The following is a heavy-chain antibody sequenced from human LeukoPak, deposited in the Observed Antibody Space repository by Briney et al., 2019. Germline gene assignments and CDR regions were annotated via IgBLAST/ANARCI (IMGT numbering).Heavy chain of an antibody. CDR1: GFTFYDYA. J-gene: IGHJ4*02. CDR3: AKDKSPRAAAGIDY. CDR2: ISWNSGSI. D-gene: IGHD6-13*01. V-gene: IGHV3-9*01. Sequence: GGSLRLSYAASGFTFYDYAMHWVRQAPGKGLEWVSGISWNSGSIGYADSVKGRFTISRDNAKTSLYLQMNSLRAEHTALYYCAKDKSPRAAAGIDYWGQGTLVTVSS.